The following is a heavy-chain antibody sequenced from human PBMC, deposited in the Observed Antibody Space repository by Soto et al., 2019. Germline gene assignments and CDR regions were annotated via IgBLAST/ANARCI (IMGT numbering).Heavy chain of an antibody. J-gene: IGHJ4*02. CDR1: GFTFDDYG. V-gene: IGHV3-9*01. Sequence: PGGSLRLSCAASGFTFDDYGMHWVRQPPGKGLEWVSGISWNSGSISYADSVKGRFIISRDNAKNSLYLQMNSLRAEDTALYYCAKTWGSVVAAGADFWGQGTLVTVSS. D-gene: IGHD6-13*01. CDR3: AKTWGSVVAAGADF. CDR2: ISWNSGSI.